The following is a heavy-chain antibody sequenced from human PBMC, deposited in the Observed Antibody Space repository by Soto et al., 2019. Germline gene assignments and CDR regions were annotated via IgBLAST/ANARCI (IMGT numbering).Heavy chain of an antibody. Sequence: EVQLVESGGGLVQPGGSLRLSCAASGFTVSSNYMSWVRQAPGKGLEWASVIYSGGSTYYADSVKGRFTISRDNSKNTLYLQMNSLRAEDTAVYYCGREGYGDYRVADAFDIWGKGTMVTVSS. CDR2: IYSGGST. J-gene: IGHJ3*02. V-gene: IGHV3-66*01. CDR1: GFTVSSNY. CDR3: GREGYGDYRVADAFDI. D-gene: IGHD4-17*01.